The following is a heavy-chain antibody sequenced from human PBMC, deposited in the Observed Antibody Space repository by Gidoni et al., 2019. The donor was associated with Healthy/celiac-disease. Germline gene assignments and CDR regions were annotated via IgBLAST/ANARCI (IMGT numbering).Heavy chain of an antibody. CDR2: MNPKSGNP. CDR3: ARVRTQDAFDI. J-gene: IGHJ3*02. Sequence: QVQLVQSGAEVKKPGASVKVSCKASGYTFTSYDINWVRQATGQGLEWMGWMNPKSGNPGSAQKFQGRVTMTRNTSISTAYIELSSLRSEDTAVYYCARVRTQDAFDIWGQGTMVTVSS. D-gene: IGHD2-2*01. V-gene: IGHV1-8*01. CDR1: GYTFTSYD.